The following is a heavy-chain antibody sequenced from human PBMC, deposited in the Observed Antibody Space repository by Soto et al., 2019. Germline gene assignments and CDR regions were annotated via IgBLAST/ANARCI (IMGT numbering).Heavy chain of an antibody. Sequence: VASVKVSCKASGGTFSSYTISWVRQAPGQGLEWMGRIIPILGIANYAQKFQGRVTITADKSTSTAYMELSSLRFEDTAVYYCARESTIFGVVPIWGQGTMVTVSS. D-gene: IGHD3-3*01. CDR3: ARESTIFGVVPI. CDR1: GGTFSSYT. CDR2: IIPILGIA. J-gene: IGHJ3*02. V-gene: IGHV1-69*04.